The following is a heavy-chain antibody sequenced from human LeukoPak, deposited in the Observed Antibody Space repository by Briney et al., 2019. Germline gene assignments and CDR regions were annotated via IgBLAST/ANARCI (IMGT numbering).Heavy chain of an antibody. CDR1: RGSISSGDYY. CDR3: ARGLETISDAFDI. D-gene: IGHD3-3*01. Sequence: SETLSLTCTVSRGSISSGDYYWSWIRQPPGKGLEWIGEINHSGSTNYNPSLKSRVTISVDTSKNQFSLKLSSVTAADTAVYYCARGLETISDAFDIWGQGTMVTVSS. V-gene: IGHV4-39*07. J-gene: IGHJ3*02. CDR2: INHSGST.